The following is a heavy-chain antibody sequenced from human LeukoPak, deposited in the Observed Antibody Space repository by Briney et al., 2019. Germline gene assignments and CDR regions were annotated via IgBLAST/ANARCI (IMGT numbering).Heavy chain of an antibody. J-gene: IGHJ6*03. CDR3: ARDLSSSWYGGSYYMDV. CDR1: GFTFSSYS. D-gene: IGHD6-13*01. V-gene: IGHV3-21*01. Sequence: GGSLRLSCAASGFTFSSYSMNWVRQAPGKGLECVSSISSSGSYIYYEDSVKGRFTISRDNAQNSLYLQMKSLRAEDTDVYYCARDLSSSWYGGSYYMDVWGKGTTVTVSS. CDR2: ISSSGSYI.